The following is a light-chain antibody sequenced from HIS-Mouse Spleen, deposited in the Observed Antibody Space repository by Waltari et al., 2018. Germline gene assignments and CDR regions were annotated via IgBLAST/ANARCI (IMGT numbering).Light chain of an antibody. CDR2: KDR. Sequence: SYELTQPPSVPVPPELTARITCSGAESPQQYAYWYQQKPGTAPVRVINKDRERPSGIPKRFSGSSSGTTVTLTISGVQAEDEADYYCQSADSSGTYHVVFGGGTKLTVL. V-gene: IGLV3-25*03. J-gene: IGLJ2*01. CDR1: ESPQQY. CDR3: QSADSSGTYHVV.